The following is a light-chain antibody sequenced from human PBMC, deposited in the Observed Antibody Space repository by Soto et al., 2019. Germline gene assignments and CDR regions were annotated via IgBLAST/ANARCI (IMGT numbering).Light chain of an antibody. Sequence: QSALTQPRSVSGSPGQSVTISCTGTSSDVGAYNYVSWYQQHPGKVPKLMIYDVSRPPSGVPDRFSGSKSGNTASLTSSGLQADDAADYYCCSYAGSYTLVFGGGTQLTVL. CDR1: SSDVGAYNY. J-gene: IGLJ3*02. V-gene: IGLV2-11*01. CDR3: CSYAGSYTLV. CDR2: DVS.